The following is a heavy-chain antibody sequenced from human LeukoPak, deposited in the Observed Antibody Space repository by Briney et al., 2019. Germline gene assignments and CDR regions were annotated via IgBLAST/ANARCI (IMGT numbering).Heavy chain of an antibody. CDR2: ISYDGSNK. J-gene: IGHJ4*02. D-gene: IGHD3-16*01. V-gene: IGHV3-30*04. Sequence: HPGGSLRLSCAASGFTFSSYAMHWVRQAPGKGLEWVAVISYDGSNKYYADSVKGRFTISRDNSKNTLYLQMNSLRAEDTAVYYCARDRVNALGGSFDYWGQGTLVTVSS. CDR1: GFTFSSYA. CDR3: ARDRVNALGGSFDY.